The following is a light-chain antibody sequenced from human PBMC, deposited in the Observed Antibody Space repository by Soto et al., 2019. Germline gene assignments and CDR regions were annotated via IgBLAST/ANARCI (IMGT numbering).Light chain of an antibody. V-gene: IGLV1-47*01. Sequence: QSVLTQPPSASGTPGQRVTISCSGSISNLGSNFVFWYQQLPGAAPKLLISRNDQRPSGVPDRFSGSKSGTSASLAISGLQSEDEADYHCGSCDDSLSGVVFGGGTKLTVL. CDR3: GSCDDSLSGVV. J-gene: IGLJ3*02. CDR2: RND. CDR1: ISNLGSNF.